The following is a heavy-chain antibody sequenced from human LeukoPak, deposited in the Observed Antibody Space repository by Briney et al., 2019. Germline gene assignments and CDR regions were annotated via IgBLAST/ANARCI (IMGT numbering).Heavy chain of an antibody. J-gene: IGHJ4*02. V-gene: IGHV3-20*04. CDR2: INRNGGST. Sequence: GGSLRLSCAASGFTFDDYGMSWVRHAPGKGLEWVSGINRNGGSTGYADSVKGRFTISRDNAKNSLYLQMNSLRAEDTALYYCASLRGDYVGNDFDYWGQGTLVTVSS. D-gene: IGHD4-23*01. CDR3: ASLRGDYVGNDFDY. CDR1: GFTFDDYG.